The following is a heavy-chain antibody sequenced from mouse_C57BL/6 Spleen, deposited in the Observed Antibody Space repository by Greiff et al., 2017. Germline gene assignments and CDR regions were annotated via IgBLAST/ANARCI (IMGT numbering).Heavy chain of an antibody. CDR2: IDPSDSYT. D-gene: IGHD3-2*02. CDR1: GYTFTSYW. J-gene: IGHJ4*01. V-gene: IGHV1-50*01. CDR3: ARSGKNYYAMDY. Sequence: QVQLQQPGAELVKPGASVKLSCKASGYTFTSYWMQWVKQRPGQGLEWIGEIDPSDSYTNYNQKFKGKATLTVDTSSSTAYMQLSSLTSEDSAVYYCARSGKNYYAMDYWGQGTSVTVSS.